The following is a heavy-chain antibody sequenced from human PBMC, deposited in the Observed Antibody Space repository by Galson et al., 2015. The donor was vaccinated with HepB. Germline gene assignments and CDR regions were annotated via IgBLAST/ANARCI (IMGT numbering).Heavy chain of an antibody. CDR1: GFNFGSYV. D-gene: IGHD2-2*02. CDR3: ARPKIPHCSSTSCYNYAMDV. V-gene: IGHV3-30-3*01. Sequence: SLRLSCAASGFNFGSYVMHWVRQAPGKGLEWVTVILYDGGSKYYADSVKGRFTISRDNSKKTLYLQMNSLRAEDTAVYYCARPKIPHCSSTSCYNYAMDVWGQGTTVTVSS. CDR2: ILYDGGSK. J-gene: IGHJ6*02.